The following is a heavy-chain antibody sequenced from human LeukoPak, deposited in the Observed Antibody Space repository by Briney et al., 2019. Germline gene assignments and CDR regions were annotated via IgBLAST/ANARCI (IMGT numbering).Heavy chain of an antibody. Sequence: GGSLRLSCAASGFTSSFYALDWVRQAPGKGLEYVSGINSNGGSIDYADSVKGRFPISRDNSKNMLYLQLGSLRAEDMAVYYCAREVKYDSSGYPVYHFDSRGQGTLVTVSS. CDR3: AREVKYDSSGYPVYHFDS. V-gene: IGHV3-64*02. CDR1: GFTSSFYA. D-gene: IGHD3-22*01. J-gene: IGHJ4*02. CDR2: INSNGGSI.